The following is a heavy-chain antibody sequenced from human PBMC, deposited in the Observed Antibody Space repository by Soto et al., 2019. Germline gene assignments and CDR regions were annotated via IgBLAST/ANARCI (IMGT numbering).Heavy chain of an antibody. J-gene: IGHJ6*04. CDR1: GFIFRTYA. D-gene: IGHD5-12*01. V-gene: IGHV3-30*18. CDR3: AKDAGYEPFYLHVRAL. CDR2: MSYDGSNK. Sequence: QVQLVDSGGGVVQPGRSLRLSCAASGFIFRTYAIHWVRQAPGRGLEWVAVMSYDGSNKYYAKSVKGRFTISRDDSKATLFLQMKSLRAGERGAYYCAKDAGYEPFYLHVRALGGKGTRVTVSS.